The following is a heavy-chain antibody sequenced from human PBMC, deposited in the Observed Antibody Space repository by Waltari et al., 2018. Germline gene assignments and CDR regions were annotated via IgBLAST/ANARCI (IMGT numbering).Heavy chain of an antibody. V-gene: IGHV1-69*05. Sequence: QVQLVQAGAEVKKPGSSVKVSCKASGGTFSSYAISWVRQAPGQGLEWMGGIILIFGTANYAQKLQGRVTITTDESTRTDYMELSSLRSEDTAVYYCARGPGYSSSWQGYFDYWGQGTLVTVSS. CDR3: ARGPGYSSSWQGYFDY. CDR1: GGTFSSYA. D-gene: IGHD6-13*01. J-gene: IGHJ4*02. CDR2: IILIFGTA.